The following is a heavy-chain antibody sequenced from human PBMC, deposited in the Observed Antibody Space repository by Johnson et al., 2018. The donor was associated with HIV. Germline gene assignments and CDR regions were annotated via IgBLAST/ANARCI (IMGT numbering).Heavy chain of an antibody. J-gene: IGHJ3*02. D-gene: IGHD6-6*01. CDR1: GFTFDDYA. Sequence: QLVESGGVVVQPGGSLRLSCAASGFTFDDYAMHWVRQAPGKGLEWVSLISWDGGSTYYADSVKGRFTISRDNSKNTLYLQMNSLRAEDTAVYYCAREATGSSYAFDIWGQGTMVTVSS. CDR2: ISWDGGST. CDR3: AREATGSSYAFDI. V-gene: IGHV3-43D*03.